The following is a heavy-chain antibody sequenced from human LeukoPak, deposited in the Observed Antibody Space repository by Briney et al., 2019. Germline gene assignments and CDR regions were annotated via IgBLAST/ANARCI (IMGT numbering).Heavy chain of an antibody. CDR3: ARQEDILTGYIPFDY. CDR1: GFTFSTFW. D-gene: IGHD3-9*01. CDR2: INHDGSST. Sequence: GGSLRPSCATSGFTFSTFWMHWVRQAPGKGLVWVSRINHDGSSTNYADSVKGRFTISRDNAKNSFYLQMNSLRVEDTAVYYCARQEDILTGYIPFDYWGQGTLVTVSS. J-gene: IGHJ4*02. V-gene: IGHV3-74*01.